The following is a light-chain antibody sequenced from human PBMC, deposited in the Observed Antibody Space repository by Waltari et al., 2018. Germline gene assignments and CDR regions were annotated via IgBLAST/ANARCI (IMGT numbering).Light chain of an antibody. CDR2: VNSDGSH. CDR1: SGHSSNV. Sequence: QLVLTQAPSASASLGASVKLTCTLSSGHSSNVVAWHQQQPEKGPRYLMKVNSDGSHSKGDDIPDRFSGSSSGAERYLTISSLQSEDEADYYYQTGGHGTWVFGGGTKLTVL. CDR3: QTGGHGTWV. V-gene: IGLV4-69*01. J-gene: IGLJ3*02.